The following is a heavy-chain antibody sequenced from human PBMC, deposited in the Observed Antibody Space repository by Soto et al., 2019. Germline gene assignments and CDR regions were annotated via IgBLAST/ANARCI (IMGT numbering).Heavy chain of an antibody. D-gene: IGHD3-9*01. CDR1: GYTFSSYS. J-gene: IGHJ4*02. CDR3: ARGMGLAAEFDY. CDR2: ISGYNGNT. V-gene: IGHV1-18*01. Sequence: ASVKVSCKTSGYTFSSYSISWVRQAPGQGLEWMGWISGYNGNTNYAQNFQGRVTTAKDTSSRIAYMALRSLTSDYRAVYCFARGMGLAAEFDYWGQGTLVTVSS.